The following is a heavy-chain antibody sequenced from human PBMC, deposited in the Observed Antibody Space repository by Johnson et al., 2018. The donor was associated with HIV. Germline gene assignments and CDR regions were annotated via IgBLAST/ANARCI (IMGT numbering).Heavy chain of an antibody. CDR2: INSDGSTT. J-gene: IGHJ3*02. CDR3: ALSGGAAADDAIDS. CDR1: GFTFSTYW. Sequence: EVQLVESGGGLVQPGGSLRLSCAASGFTFSTYWMPWVRQAPGKGLVWVSRINSDGSTTSYADSVKGRFTISRDNAKNTLYLQMNRLRAEDTAIYYCALSGGAAADDAIDSWGIGRVVTVSS. D-gene: IGHD6-13*01. V-gene: IGHV3-74*02.